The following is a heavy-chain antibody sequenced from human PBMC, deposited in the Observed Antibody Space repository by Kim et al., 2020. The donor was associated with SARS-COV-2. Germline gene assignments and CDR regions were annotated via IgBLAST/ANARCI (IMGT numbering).Heavy chain of an antibody. CDR3: ERRQFTSGWYYLDY. V-gene: IGHV3-74*01. J-gene: IGHJ4*02. CDR1: GFTFSSHW. CDR2: INSDGTTT. Sequence: GGSLRLSCAASGFTFSSHWMHWVRQAPGKGLVWVSRINSDGTTTSYGDSVKGRFTISRDNDKNTLYLQMNSQTAEDTAVYYCERRQFTSGWYYLDYWGQGTRVTVS. D-gene: IGHD6-19*01.